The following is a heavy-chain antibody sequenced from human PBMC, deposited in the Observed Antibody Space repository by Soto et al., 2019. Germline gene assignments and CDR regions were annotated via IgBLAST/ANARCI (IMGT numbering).Heavy chain of an antibody. CDR1: GGSISSYY. D-gene: IGHD5-12*01. CDR3: ASYSASGGYGILWYFDL. V-gene: IGHV4-59*08. CDR2: IYYSGST. J-gene: IGHJ2*01. Sequence: QVQLQESGPGLVKPSETLSLTCTVSGGSISSYYWSWIRQPPGKGLEWIGYIYYSGSTNYNPSLTSRAAITVDKSKAQSSRKLSSGTAAETAVYYCASYSASGGYGILWYFDLWGRGTLVTVSS.